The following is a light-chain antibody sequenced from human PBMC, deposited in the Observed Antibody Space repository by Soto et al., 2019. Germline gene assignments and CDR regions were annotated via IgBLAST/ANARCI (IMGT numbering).Light chain of an antibody. Sequence: IRMTQSPSSLSASTGDRVTITCRASQGISSYLAWYQQKPGKVPKLLIYAASTLQSGVPSRFSGSGSGTDFTLTISSLQSEDFGFYYCQQYKQWPVAFGGGTKVDIK. CDR1: QGISSY. CDR3: QQYKQWPVA. CDR2: AAS. V-gene: IGKV1-27*01. J-gene: IGKJ4*01.